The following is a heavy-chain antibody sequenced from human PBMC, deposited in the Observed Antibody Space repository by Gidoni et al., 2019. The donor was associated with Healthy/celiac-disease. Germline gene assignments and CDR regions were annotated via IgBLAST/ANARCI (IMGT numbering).Heavy chain of an antibody. CDR2: IIPIFGTA. V-gene: IGHV1-69*01. J-gene: IGHJ5*02. Sequence: QVQLVQSGAEVKKPGSSAKVSCKASGATFSSSAISWVRQAPGQGLEWMGGIIPIFGTANYAQKFQGRVTITADESTSTAYMELSSLRSEDTAVYYCAREGDSSGGPSTWGQGTLVTVSS. D-gene: IGHD6-19*01. CDR3: AREGDSSGGPST. CDR1: GATFSSSA.